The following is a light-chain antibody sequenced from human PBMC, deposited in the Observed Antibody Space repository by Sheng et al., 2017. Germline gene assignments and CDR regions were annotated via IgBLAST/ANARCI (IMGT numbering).Light chain of an antibody. J-gene: IGLJ2*01. V-gene: IGLV3-1*01. Sequence: SYDLTQPPSVSVSPGQTASITCSGDDLGNKYACWYQQKPGLSPVLVIYQDINRPSGIPERFSGSNSGNTATLTISGTQAVDEADYYCQAWDSSPVFGGGTKLTVL. CDR1: DLGNKY. CDR3: QAWDSSPV. CDR2: QDI.